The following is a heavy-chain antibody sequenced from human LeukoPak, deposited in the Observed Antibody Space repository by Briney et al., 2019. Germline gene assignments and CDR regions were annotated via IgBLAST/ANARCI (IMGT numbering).Heavy chain of an antibody. D-gene: IGHD5-18*01. CDR1: GGTFSSYA. CDR3: ASLGYSYGPTLYGMDV. V-gene: IGHV1-69*13. J-gene: IGHJ6*04. Sequence: SVKVSCKSSGGTFSSYAISWVRQAPGQGLEWMGGIIPIFGTANYAQKFQGRVTITADESTSTAYMELSSLRSEDTAVYYCASLGYSYGPTLYGMDVWGKGTTVTVSS. CDR2: IIPIFGTA.